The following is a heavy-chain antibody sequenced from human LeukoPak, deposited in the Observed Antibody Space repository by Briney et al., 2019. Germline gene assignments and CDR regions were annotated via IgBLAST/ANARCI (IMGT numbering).Heavy chain of an antibody. J-gene: IGHJ4*02. CDR3: ARGDSSSSSLNY. D-gene: IGHD6-6*01. Sequence: GSVKVSCKASGYTFTSYDINWVRQATGQGLEWMGWMNPNSGNTGYAQKFQGRVTMTRNTSISTAYMELSSLRSEDTAVYYCARGDSSSSSLNYWGQGTLVTVSS. CDR1: GYTFTSYD. CDR2: MNPNSGNT. V-gene: IGHV1-8*01.